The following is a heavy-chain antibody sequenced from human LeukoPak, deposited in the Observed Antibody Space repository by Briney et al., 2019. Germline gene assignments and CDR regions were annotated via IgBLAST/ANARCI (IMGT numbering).Heavy chain of an antibody. CDR3: ARPYGSGSYDAFDI. CDR2: IDFDGSST. V-gene: IGHV3-74*01. Sequence: GGSLRLSCAASGFTFSSYWMHWVRQAPGKGLVWVSRIDFDGSSTSYADSVKGRFTISRDNAKNTLYLQMNSLRANDTAVYYCARPYGSGSYDAFDIWGQGTMVTVSS. CDR1: GFTFSSYW. J-gene: IGHJ3*02. D-gene: IGHD3-10*01.